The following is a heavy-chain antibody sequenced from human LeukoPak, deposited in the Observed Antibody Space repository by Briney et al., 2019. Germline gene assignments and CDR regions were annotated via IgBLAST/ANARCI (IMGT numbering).Heavy chain of an antibody. Sequence: PGGSLRLSCAASGFTFSSYAMSWVRQAPGKGLEWVSAISGSASNTYYADSVKGRFTISRDNSRNTLYLQMNSLRAEDTAVYYCANVEWPLDYWGQGTLATVSS. V-gene: IGHV3-23*01. CDR1: GFTFSSYA. J-gene: IGHJ4*02. CDR2: ISGSASNT. CDR3: ANVEWPLDY. D-gene: IGHD1-26*01.